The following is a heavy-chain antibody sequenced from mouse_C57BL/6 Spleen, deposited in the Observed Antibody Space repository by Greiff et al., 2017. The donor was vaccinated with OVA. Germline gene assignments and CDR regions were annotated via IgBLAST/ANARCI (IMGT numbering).Heavy chain of an antibody. V-gene: IGHV1-55*01. J-gene: IGHJ1*03. D-gene: IGHD1-1*01. Sequence: VQLQQPGAELVKPGASVKMSCTASGYTFTSYWITWVKQRPGQGLEWIGDIYPGSGSSNYNEKFKSKATLTVDTSSSTAYMQLSSLTSEDSAVYYCARGYYGSSSWYFDVWGTGTTVTVSS. CDR3: ARGYYGSSSWYFDV. CDR2: IYPGSGSS. CDR1: GYTFTSYW.